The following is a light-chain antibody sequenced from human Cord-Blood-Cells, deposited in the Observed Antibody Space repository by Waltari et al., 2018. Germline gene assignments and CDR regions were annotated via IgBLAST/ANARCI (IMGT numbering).Light chain of an antibody. V-gene: IGLV3-1*01. Sequence: SYELTQPPSVSVSPGQTASTTCSGEKLGDKYACWYQQKPGQSPVLVIYQDSNRPSGRPERFSGSNTGNTATLTISGTQAMDEADDYCQAWDSSTAHVVFGGGTKLTVL. CDR3: QAWDSSTAHVV. CDR2: QDS. CDR1: KLGDKY. J-gene: IGLJ2*01.